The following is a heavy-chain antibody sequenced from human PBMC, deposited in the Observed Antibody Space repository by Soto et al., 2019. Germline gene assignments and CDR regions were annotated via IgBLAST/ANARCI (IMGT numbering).Heavy chain of an antibody. Sequence: ASVKVSCKDSGYTFTGYCMHWVRQAPGQGLEWMGWINPNSGGTNYAQKFQGRVTMTRDTSISTAYMELSRLRSDDTAVYYCARVWNIVATALDYWGQGTRVTVSS. D-gene: IGHD5-12*01. J-gene: IGHJ4*02. CDR2: INPNSGGT. CDR1: GYTFTGYC. V-gene: IGHV1-2*02. CDR3: ARVWNIVATALDY.